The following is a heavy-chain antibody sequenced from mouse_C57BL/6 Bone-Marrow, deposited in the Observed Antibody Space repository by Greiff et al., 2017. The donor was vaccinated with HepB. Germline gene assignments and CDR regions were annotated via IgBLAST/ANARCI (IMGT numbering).Heavy chain of an antibody. Sequence: EVQLKQSGAELVRPGASVKLSCTASGFNIKDDYMPWVKQRPEQGLEWIGWIDPENGDTEYASKFQGKATITADTSSNTAYLQLSSLTSEDTAVYYCTTGGVYYDYPFAYWGQGTLVTVSA. CDR2: IDPENGDT. CDR3: TTGGVYYDYPFAY. V-gene: IGHV14-4*01. J-gene: IGHJ3*01. D-gene: IGHD2-4*01. CDR1: GFNIKDDY.